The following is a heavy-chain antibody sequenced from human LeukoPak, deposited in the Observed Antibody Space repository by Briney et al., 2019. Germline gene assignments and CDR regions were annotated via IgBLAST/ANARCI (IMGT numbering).Heavy chain of an antibody. V-gene: IGHV1-24*01. CDR1: GFTFSSFA. D-gene: IGHD4-17*01. J-gene: IGHJ3*02. CDR3: ATRNFGDYGAFDI. Sequence: GGSVRLSCEASGFTFSSFAMYWVRQAPGKGLEWVGGLDPEGGGTIYAQSLQGRVTMTEDTSSDTAYMVLSSLRSEDTAVYYCATRNFGDYGAFDIWGQGTMVTVSS. CDR2: LDPEGGGT.